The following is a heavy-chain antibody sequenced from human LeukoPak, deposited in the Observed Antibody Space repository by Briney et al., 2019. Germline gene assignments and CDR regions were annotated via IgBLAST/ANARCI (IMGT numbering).Heavy chain of an antibody. CDR3: TTDLWFGEFGLDV. V-gene: IGHV3-15*01. D-gene: IGHD3-10*01. J-gene: IGHJ6*02. CDR1: GFTFSNAW. Sequence: GGSLRLSCAASGFTFSNAWMSWVRQAPGKGLEWVGRIKSKTDGGTTDYVAPVKGRFTISRDDSKSTLYVQMNSLKAEDTAVYYCTTDLWFGEFGLDVWGQGTTVIVSS. CDR2: IKSKTDGGTT.